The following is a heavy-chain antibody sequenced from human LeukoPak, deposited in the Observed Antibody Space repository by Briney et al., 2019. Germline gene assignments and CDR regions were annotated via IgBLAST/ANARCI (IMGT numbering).Heavy chain of an antibody. Sequence: PSGTLSLTCTVSGGSISSSSYYWGWIRQPPGKGLEWIGSIYYSGSTYYNPSLKSRVTISVDTSKNQFSLKLSSVTAADTAVYYCARAYGDYEQAFDYWGQGTLVTVSS. CDR2: IYYSGST. V-gene: IGHV4-39*01. CDR3: ARAYGDYEQAFDY. CDR1: GGSISSSSYY. D-gene: IGHD4-17*01. J-gene: IGHJ4*02.